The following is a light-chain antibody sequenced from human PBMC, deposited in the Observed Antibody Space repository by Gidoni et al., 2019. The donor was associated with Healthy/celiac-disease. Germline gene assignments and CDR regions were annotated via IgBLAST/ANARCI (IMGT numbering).Light chain of an antibody. Sequence: DIQMTQSPSTLSASVGDRVTITCRASQSISSWLAWYQQKPGKAPSLESGVPSRFSGSGSGTEFTLTISSLQPDDFATYYCQQYNSYPLTFGGGTKVEIK. V-gene: IGKV1-5*03. CDR3: QQYNSYPLT. J-gene: IGKJ4*01. CDR1: QSISSW.